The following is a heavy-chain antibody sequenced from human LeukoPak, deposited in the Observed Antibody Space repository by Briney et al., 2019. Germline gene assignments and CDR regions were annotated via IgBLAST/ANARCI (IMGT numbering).Heavy chain of an antibody. J-gene: IGHJ4*02. CDR1: GFTSSNAW. Sequence: GGSLRLSCAASGFTSSNAWMSWVRQAPGKGLEWVGRIKSKTEGGTTDYAAPVKGRFTISRDDSKNTLYLQMNSLKTEDTAVYYCTTERRLQYGWFDYWGQGTLVTVSS. CDR2: IKSKTEGGTT. V-gene: IGHV3-15*01. CDR3: TTERRLQYGWFDY. D-gene: IGHD4-4*01.